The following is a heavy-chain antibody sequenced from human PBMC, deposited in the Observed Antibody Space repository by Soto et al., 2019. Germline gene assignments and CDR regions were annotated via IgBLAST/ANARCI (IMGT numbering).Heavy chain of an antibody. CDR2: LSAYNGST. V-gene: IGHV1-18*01. Sequence: QVQLVQSGAEVKKPGASVKVSCKASGYTFTSYGISWARQAPGQGLEWMGWLSAYNGSTNYAQKLQGRVTMTTDRATSTAYMELRSLTSDDTAVYFCAKTFKYSYAFDDWRQGALVTVS. D-gene: IGHD5-18*01. CDR1: GYTFTSYG. CDR3: AKTFKYSYAFDD. J-gene: IGHJ4*02.